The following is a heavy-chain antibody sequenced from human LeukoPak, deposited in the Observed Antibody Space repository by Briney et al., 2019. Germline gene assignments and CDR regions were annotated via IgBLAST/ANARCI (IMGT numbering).Heavy chain of an antibody. J-gene: IGHJ5*02. D-gene: IGHD4-17*01. CDR1: GYSFTSYW. V-gene: IGHV5-10-1*01. CDR2: IDPSDSYT. CDR3: ARHGTVTTPWFDP. Sequence: GESLKISCKGSGYSFTSYWISWVRQMPGKGLEWMGRIDPSDSYTNYSPSFQGHVTISADKSISTAYLQWSSLKASDTAMYYCARHGTVTTPWFDPWGQGTLVTVSS.